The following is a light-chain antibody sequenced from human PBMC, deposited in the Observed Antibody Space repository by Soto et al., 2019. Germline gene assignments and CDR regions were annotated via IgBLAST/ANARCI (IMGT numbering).Light chain of an antibody. CDR3: EAWDDSLSGVV. CDR2: RNN. Sequence: QSVLTQPPSASGTPGQRVTISCSGSSSNIGSNYVYWYQQLPGTAPKLLIYRNNQRPSGVPDRFSGSKSGTSASLAISGLRSKDEADYYCEAWDDSLSGVVFGGGTKLTVL. J-gene: IGLJ2*01. V-gene: IGLV1-47*01. CDR1: SSNIGSNY.